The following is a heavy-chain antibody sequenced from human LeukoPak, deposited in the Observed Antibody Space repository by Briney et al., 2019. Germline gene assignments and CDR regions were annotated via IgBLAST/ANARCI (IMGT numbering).Heavy chain of an antibody. V-gene: IGHV4-39*01. J-gene: IGHJ4*02. D-gene: IGHD1-26*01. CDR3: ARRGKLGAGPDFLDY. CDR1: GASMSSGSYY. CDR2: IYYTANS. Sequence: SETLSLTCSVSGASMSSGSYYWGWIRQPPGKGLEWIGSIYYTANSYYNPSLKSRVTISMDTSKKQVFLKMTSVTAADAAVYYCARRGKLGAGPDFLDYWGEGILVTVSS.